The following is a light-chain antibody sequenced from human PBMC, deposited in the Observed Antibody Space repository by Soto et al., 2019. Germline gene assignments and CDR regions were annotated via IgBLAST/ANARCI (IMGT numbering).Light chain of an antibody. V-gene: IGLV2-14*01. CDR3: SSYTISNTRQIV. J-gene: IGLJ1*01. CDR1: NSDVGGYNY. Sequence: QSALTQPASVSGSPGQSITISCTGTNSDVGGYNYVSWYQQHPGKAPKFMIYDVSSRPSGVSDRFSGSKSGNTASLTISGLQAEDEADYYCSSYTISNTRQIVFGTGTKLTVL. CDR2: DVS.